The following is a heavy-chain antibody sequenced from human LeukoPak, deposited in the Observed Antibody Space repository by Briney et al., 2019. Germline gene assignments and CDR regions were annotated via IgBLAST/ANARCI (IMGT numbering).Heavy chain of an antibody. CDR2: ISHSGST. D-gene: IGHD6-19*01. J-gene: IGHJ4*02. CDR3: ARVIIAVAGRGSFDY. CDR1: GGSISSSNW. V-gene: IGHV4-4*02. Sequence: SGTLSLTCAVSGGSISSSNWWSWVRQPSGKGLEWIGEISHSGSTNYNPSLKSRVTISVDKSKNQFSLKLSSVTAADTAVYYCARVIIAVAGRGSFDYWGQGTLVTVSS.